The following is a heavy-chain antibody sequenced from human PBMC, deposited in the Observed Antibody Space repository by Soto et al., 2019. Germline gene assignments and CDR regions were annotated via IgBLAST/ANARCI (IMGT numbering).Heavy chain of an antibody. J-gene: IGHJ4*02. V-gene: IGHV1-69*04. CDR2: IIPSIGII. CDR3: AREGDMKFHSDSSDEPGY. Sequence: GASVKASCKSSGGTFSSFVISWVRQAPGQGLEWMGRIIPSIGIINYAQKFQGRVTITADTSTSTAYMELSSLRSDDTAVYYCAREGDMKFHSDSSDEPGYWGQGTLVTVSS. CDR1: GGTFSSFV. D-gene: IGHD3-22*01.